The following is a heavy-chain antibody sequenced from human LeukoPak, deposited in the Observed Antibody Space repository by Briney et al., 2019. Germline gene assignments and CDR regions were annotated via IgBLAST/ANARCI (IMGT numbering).Heavy chain of an antibody. V-gene: IGHV4-59*01. CDR1: GGSISSYY. J-gene: IGHJ4*02. CDR3: AREGKLTGYFGGLGFNY. CDR2: IDYSGNT. Sequence: PSETLSLTCTVSGGSISSYYWSWIRQAPGKGLEWIANIDYSGNTIYNPAHKSRVTMSVDTSKNQFSLNLTSVTAADTAVYYCAREGKLTGYFGGLGFNYWGQGILVTVSS. D-gene: IGHD6-19*01.